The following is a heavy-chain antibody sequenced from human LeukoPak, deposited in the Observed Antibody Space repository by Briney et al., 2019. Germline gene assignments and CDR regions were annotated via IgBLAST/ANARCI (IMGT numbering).Heavy chain of an antibody. D-gene: IGHD2-21*01. CDR2: INPSGGST. CDR3: ARWQHGDYDLGY. CDR1: GYTFTSYY. Sequence: ASVKVSFTASGYTFTSYYMHWVRQAPGQGLEWMGIINPSGGSTSYAQKFQGRVTMTRDTSTSTVYMELSSLRSEDTAVYYCARWQHGDYDLGYWGQGTLVTVSS. V-gene: IGHV1-46*01. J-gene: IGHJ4*02.